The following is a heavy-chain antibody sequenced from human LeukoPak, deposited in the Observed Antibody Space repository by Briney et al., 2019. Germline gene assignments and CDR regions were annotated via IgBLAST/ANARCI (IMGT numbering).Heavy chain of an antibody. CDR2: IYTSGST. Sequence: SETLSLTCTVSGGSFSNYSWSWIRQPAGKGLEWIGRIYTSGSTDYNPSVKSRVTMSVDTSNNQFSLKLTSVTAADTAVYYCARQPPQYYGMDVWGQGTTVTVSS. V-gene: IGHV4-4*07. D-gene: IGHD1-14*01. CDR3: ARQPPQYYGMDV. CDR1: GGSFSNYS. J-gene: IGHJ6*02.